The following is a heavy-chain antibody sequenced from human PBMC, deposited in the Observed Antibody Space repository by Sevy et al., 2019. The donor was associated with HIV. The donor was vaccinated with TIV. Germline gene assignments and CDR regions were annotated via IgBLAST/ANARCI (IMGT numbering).Heavy chain of an antibody. J-gene: IGHJ4*02. CDR2: ISNSGTTI. CDR3: ARDLPPSATTVAHFDY. CDR1: GFTFSSYE. V-gene: IGHV3-48*03. Sequence: GGSLRLSCAASGFTFSSYEMNWVRQAPGKGLEWVSYISNSGTTISYSDSVRGRFSISRDNAWNSLYLQMNSLRAEDTAVYYCARDLPPSATTVAHFDYWGQGTLVTVSS. D-gene: IGHD4-17*01.